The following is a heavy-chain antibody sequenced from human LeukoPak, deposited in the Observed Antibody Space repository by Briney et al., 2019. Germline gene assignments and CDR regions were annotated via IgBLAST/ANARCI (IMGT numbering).Heavy chain of an antibody. CDR2: IQQHGSET. D-gene: IGHD2-2*01. V-gene: IGHV3-7*01. Sequence: PGGSLRLSCEASGFIFSSYWMSWVRQAPGKGLEWVANIQQHGSETYYGDSVKGRFTISRDNAKNSLYLQMNSLRAEDTAVYYCATYSSSNGREFQYWGQGTLVTVSS. CDR3: ATYSSSNGREFQY. CDR1: GFIFSSYW. J-gene: IGHJ1*01.